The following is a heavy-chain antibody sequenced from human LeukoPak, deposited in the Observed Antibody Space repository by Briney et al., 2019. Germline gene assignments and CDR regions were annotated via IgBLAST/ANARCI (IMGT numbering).Heavy chain of an antibody. V-gene: IGHV4-61*02. CDR1: GGSISSGSYY. J-gene: IGHJ5*02. CDR3: ARTRPDYYYDSSGYINWFDP. D-gene: IGHD3-22*01. CDR2: IYTSGST. Sequence: SETLSLTCTVSGGSISSGSYYWSWIRQPAGKGLEWIGRIYTSGSTNYNPSLKSRVTTSVDTSKNQFSLKLSSVTAADTAVYYCARTRPDYYYDSSGYINWFDPWGQGTLVTVSS.